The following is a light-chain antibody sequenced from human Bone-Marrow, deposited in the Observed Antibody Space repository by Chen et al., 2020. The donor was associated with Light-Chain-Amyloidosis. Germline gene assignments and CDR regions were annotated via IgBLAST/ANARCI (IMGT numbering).Light chain of an antibody. Sequence: SYVLTQPSSVSVAPGQTATIACGGNNIGSKSVHWYQQTPGQAPLLVVYDDRDRPSGIPERWSGSNSGNTATLTISRVEAGDEADYYCQVWDRSSDRPVFGGGTKLTVL. V-gene: IGLV3-21*02. CDR1: NIGSKS. CDR3: QVWDRSSDRPV. J-gene: IGLJ3*02. CDR2: DDR.